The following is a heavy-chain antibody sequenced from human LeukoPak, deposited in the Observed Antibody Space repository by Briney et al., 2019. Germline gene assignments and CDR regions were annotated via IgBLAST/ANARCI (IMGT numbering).Heavy chain of an antibody. CDR3: ARVGHIVAAGTYDY. V-gene: IGHV4-59*08. J-gene: IGHJ4*02. D-gene: IGHD6-13*01. Sequence: SETLSLTCTVSGASISSYYWTWIRQPPGKGLEWIGYIFYSGSPNYNPSLKSRVTISVDTSKNQFSLRLSSVTAADAAVYYCARVGHIVAAGTYDYWGQGTLVTVSS. CDR2: IFYSGSP. CDR1: GASISSYY.